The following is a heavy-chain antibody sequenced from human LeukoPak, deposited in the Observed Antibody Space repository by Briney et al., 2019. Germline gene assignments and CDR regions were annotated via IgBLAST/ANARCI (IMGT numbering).Heavy chain of an antibody. Sequence: SETLSLTCAVSGGSISSGGDSWSWIRQPPGKGLEWIGYIYHSGSTYYNPSLKSRVTISVDRSKNQFSLKLSSVTAADTAVYYCAREAMVRGWGFRYFDYWGQGTLVTVSS. V-gene: IGHV4-30-2*01. CDR3: AREAMVRGWGFRYFDY. J-gene: IGHJ4*02. D-gene: IGHD3-10*01. CDR2: IYHSGST. CDR1: GGSISSGGDS.